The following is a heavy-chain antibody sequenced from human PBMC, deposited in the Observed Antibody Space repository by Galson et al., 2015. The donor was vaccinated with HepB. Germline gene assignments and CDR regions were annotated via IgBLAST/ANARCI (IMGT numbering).Heavy chain of an antibody. Sequence: PALVKPTQTLTLTCTFSGFSLSTGGMSVSWIRQPPGKALEWLARIDWDDDKYYITSLKTRLTISKDTSKNQVVLTMTNMDPVDTATYYCARFRGSYGTFDYWGQGTLVTVSS. CDR3: ARFRGSYGTFDY. D-gene: IGHD1-26*01. CDR2: IDWDDDK. CDR1: GFSLSTGGMS. J-gene: IGHJ4*02. V-gene: IGHV2-70*11.